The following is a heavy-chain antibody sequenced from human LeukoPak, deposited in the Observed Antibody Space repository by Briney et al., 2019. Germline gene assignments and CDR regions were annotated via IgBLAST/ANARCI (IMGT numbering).Heavy chain of an antibody. CDR3: AKDSMDKALVPLNFDY. V-gene: IGHV3-30*18. Sequence: PGGSLRLSCAASGFTFSSYAMSWVRQAPGKGLQWVAAISYDGNHKYYADSVKGRFTISRDNSKNTLYLQMNSLRAEDTAMFYCAKDSMDKALVPLNFDYWGQGTLVTVSS. CDR2: ISYDGNHK. J-gene: IGHJ4*02. D-gene: IGHD5-18*01. CDR1: GFTFSSYA.